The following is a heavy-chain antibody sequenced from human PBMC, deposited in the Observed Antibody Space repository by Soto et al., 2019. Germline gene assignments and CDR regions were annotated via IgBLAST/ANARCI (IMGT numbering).Heavy chain of an antibody. Sequence: GGSLRLSCAGSGFSFSNYGMHWVRQAPGKGLEWVALIWYDGSNKYYADSVKGRFTISRDNSKNTLYLQMNSLRAEDTAVYYCAKGFRIAVAGNWFDPWGQGTLVTVSS. V-gene: IGHV3-33*06. CDR3: AKGFRIAVAGNWFDP. CDR2: IWYDGSNK. J-gene: IGHJ5*02. CDR1: GFSFSNYG. D-gene: IGHD6-19*01.